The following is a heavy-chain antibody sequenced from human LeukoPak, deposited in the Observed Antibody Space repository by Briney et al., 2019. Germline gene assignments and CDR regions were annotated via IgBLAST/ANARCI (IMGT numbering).Heavy chain of an antibody. D-gene: IGHD5-24*01. CDR3: AKDLMATTPRCFDL. CDR2: ISYDGSNK. J-gene: IGHJ2*01. Sequence: GGSLRLSCAASGFTFSSYAMHWVRQAPGKGLEWVAVISYDGSNKYYADSVKGRFTISRDNSKNTLYLQMNSLRAEDTAVYYCAKDLMATTPRCFDLWGRGTLVTVSS. V-gene: IGHV3-30*04. CDR1: GFTFSSYA.